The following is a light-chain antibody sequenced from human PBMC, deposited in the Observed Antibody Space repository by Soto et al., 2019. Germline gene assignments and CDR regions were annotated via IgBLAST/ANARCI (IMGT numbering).Light chain of an antibody. CDR2: GAS. CDR3: QQKVT. Sequence: IVLTQSPGTLSLSAGERATLSCRASQSVSSSYLAWYQQKPGQAPRLLIYGASSRATGLPDRFSGSGSGTDFTLTISRLEPEDVAVYYCQQKVTFGQGTRLEIK. CDR1: QSVSSSY. J-gene: IGKJ5*01. V-gene: IGKV3-20*01.